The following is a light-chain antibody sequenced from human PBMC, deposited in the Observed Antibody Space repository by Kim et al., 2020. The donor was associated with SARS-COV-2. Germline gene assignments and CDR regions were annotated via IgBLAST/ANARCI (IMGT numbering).Light chain of an antibody. Sequence: EIVMTQSPGTLSVSPGERATLSCRASQSVSSHLAWYQQKPGQPPRLLIYAISTRATGVPARFSGAGSGTDFTLTISSLLTDDFAAYFCQQYDSGPRTFVQGTTVDIK. J-gene: IGKJ1*01. CDR2: AIS. V-gene: IGKV3-15*01. CDR3: QQYDSGPRT. CDR1: QSVSSH.